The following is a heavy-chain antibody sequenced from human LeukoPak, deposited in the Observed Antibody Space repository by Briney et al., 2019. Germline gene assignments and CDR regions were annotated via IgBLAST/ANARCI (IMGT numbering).Heavy chain of an antibody. V-gene: IGHV3-7*01. CDR1: GFTFSSYW. CDR2: IKQDGSEK. D-gene: IGHD4-17*01. J-gene: IGHJ4*02. Sequence: GGSLRLSCAASGFTFSSYWMSWVRQAPGKGLEWVANIKQDGSEKYYVDSVKGRFTISRDNAKNSLYLQMNSLRAEDTAVYYCARGPLTVTTTLDFWGQGTLVTVSS. CDR3: ARGPLTVTTTLDF.